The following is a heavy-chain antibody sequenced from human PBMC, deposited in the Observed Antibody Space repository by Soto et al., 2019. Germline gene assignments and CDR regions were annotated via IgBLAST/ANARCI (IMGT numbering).Heavy chain of an antibody. J-gene: IGHJ3*02. D-gene: IGHD3-10*01. CDR3: XXDFKPKRGAFDI. Sequence: EVQLLESGGGLVQPGGSLRLSCAASGFTFSSYAMSWVRQAPGKGMEWVSTISGSGGSTYYADSVKGLFTISRDNSKNTLYLQMNSLRXEDTXXXXXXXDFKPKRGAFDIWGQGTMVTVSS. CDR1: GFTFSSYA. V-gene: IGHV3-23*01. CDR2: ISGSGGST.